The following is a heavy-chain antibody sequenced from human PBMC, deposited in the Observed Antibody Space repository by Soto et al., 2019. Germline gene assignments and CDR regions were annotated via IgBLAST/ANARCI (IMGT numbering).Heavy chain of an antibody. D-gene: IGHD6-13*01. V-gene: IGHV1-24*01. CDR1: GYTLTELS. CDR3: AKDDIAAAGTSIDY. Sequence: ASVKVSCKVSGYTLTELSMHWVRQAPGKGLEWMGGFDPEDGETIYAQKFQGRVTMTEDTSTDTAYMELSSLGSEDTAVYYCAKDDIAAAGTSIDYWGQGTLFTVSS. CDR2: FDPEDGET. J-gene: IGHJ4*02.